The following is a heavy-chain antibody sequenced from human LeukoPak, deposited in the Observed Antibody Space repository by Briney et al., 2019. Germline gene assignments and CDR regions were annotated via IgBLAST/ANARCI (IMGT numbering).Heavy chain of an antibody. D-gene: IGHD3-22*01. CDR2: INPSGGST. CDR1: GYTFTSYY. J-gene: IGHJ5*02. V-gene: IGHV1-46*01. Sequence: ASVKVSCKASGYTFTSYYMHWVRQAPGQGLEWMGIINPSGGSTSYAQKFQGRVTITADKSTSTAYMELSSLRSEDTAVYYCARDYYDSSGYKEPRGSWGQGTLVTVSS. CDR3: ARDYYDSSGYKEPRGS.